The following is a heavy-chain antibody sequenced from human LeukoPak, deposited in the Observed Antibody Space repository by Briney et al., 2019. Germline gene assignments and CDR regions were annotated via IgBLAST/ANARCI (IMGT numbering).Heavy chain of an antibody. CDR2: INPNSGGT. J-gene: IGHJ6*02. D-gene: IGHD3-3*01. V-gene: IGHV1-2*02. Sequence: GASVKVSCKASGYTFTGYYMHWVRQAPGQGLEWMGWINPNSGGTNYAQKFQGRVTMTRDTSISTAYMELSRLRSDDTAVYYCARGSIDFWSGYSAPFYGMDVWGQGTTVTVSS. CDR1: GYTFTGYY. CDR3: ARGSIDFWSGYSAPFYGMDV.